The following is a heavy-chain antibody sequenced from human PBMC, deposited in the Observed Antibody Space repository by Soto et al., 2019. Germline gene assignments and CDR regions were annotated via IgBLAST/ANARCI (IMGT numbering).Heavy chain of an antibody. Sequence: EVQLLESGVGLVQPGGSLRLSCAASGFTFNNYAMTWVRQAPGKGLEWVSAISGSGGTTYYADSVKGRFTISRDNSKNTLYLQMSSLRDEDTAVYYCAKWRGSYDSSGYSDKYFDSWGQGTLVTVSS. CDR3: AKWRGSYDSSGYSDKYFDS. CDR1: GFTFNNYA. V-gene: IGHV3-23*01. J-gene: IGHJ4*02. D-gene: IGHD3-22*01. CDR2: ISGSGGTT.